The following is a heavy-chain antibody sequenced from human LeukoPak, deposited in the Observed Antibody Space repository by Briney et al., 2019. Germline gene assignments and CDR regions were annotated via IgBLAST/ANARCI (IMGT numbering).Heavy chain of an antibody. CDR2: INSDGSST. J-gene: IGHJ5*01. D-gene: IGHD2-2*03. CDR1: GLTSSSYW. Sequence: GGSLGLSCAASGLTSSSYWMHWVRQAPGKGLVWVSRINSDGSSTSYADSVKGRFTISRDNAKNTLYLQMNSLRAEDTAVYYCARLDIVVVPATILGWFESWGQGTLVTVSS. CDR3: ARLDIVVVPATILGWFES. V-gene: IGHV3-74*01.